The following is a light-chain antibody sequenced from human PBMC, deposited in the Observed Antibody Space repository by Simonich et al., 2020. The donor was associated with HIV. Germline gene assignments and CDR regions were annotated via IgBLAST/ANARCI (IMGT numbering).Light chain of an antibody. J-gene: IGKJ4*01. CDR1: QSVSSY. Sequence: EIVMTQSPATLSVSPGERATLSCRASQSVSSYLAWYQQKPGQAPRLLIYDASNRATGIPARFSGSGSGTDFTRTISSLEPEDFAVYYCQQRSNWLTFGGGTKVEIK. V-gene: IGKV3-11*01. CDR3: QQRSNWLT. CDR2: DAS.